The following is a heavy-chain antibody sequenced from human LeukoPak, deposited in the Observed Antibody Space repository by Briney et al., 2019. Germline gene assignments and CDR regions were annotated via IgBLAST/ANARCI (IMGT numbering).Heavy chain of an antibody. J-gene: IGHJ4*02. CDR1: GGSISSSSYY. Sequence: SETLSLTCTVSGGSISSSSYYWGWIRQPPGKGLEWIGSIYYSGSTYYNPSLKSRVTISVDTSKNQFSLKLSSVTAADTAVYYCARRDGSILEYSSSLFDYWGQGTLVTVSS. CDR2: IYYSGST. V-gene: IGHV4-39*01. D-gene: IGHD6-6*01. CDR3: ARRDGSILEYSSSLFDY.